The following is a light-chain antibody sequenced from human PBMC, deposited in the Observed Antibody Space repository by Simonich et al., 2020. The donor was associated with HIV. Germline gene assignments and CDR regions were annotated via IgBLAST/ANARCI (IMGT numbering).Light chain of an antibody. CDR2: AAS. CDR1: KSISSY. Sequence: DIQMTQSPSSLSASVGDRVTITCRASKSISSYLNWYQQKTGKAPKLLIYAASSLQSGVPSRVSGSRSGTEFTLTISSLQPEDFATYYCQHLNSFLPLTFGGGTKVEIK. J-gene: IGKJ4*01. CDR3: QHLNSFLPLT. V-gene: IGKV1-9*01.